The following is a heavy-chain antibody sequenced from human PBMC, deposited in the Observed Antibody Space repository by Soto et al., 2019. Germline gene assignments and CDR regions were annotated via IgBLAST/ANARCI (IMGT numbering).Heavy chain of an antibody. V-gene: IGHV5-51*03. J-gene: IGHJ2*01. Sequence: EVQLVQSGAEVKKPGESLKISCKGYGYNFTTSWIAWVRQVPVKGPEWMGSLYPGDSDTKDSTSFQGQVTISADKSISTAYLQWSSLKAADTAIFYCARLAPIKARFIYWDFELWGRGTLVTVSS. CDR2: LYPGDSDT. D-gene: IGHD3-9*01. CDR1: GYNFTTSW. CDR3: ARLAPIKARFIYWDFEL.